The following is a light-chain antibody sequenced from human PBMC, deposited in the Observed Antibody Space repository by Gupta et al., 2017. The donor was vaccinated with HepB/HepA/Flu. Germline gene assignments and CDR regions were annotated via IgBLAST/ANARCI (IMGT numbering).Light chain of an antibody. Sequence: EIVLTQSPATLSLSPGERATLSCRASQSVSNYLAWYQQKPGQAPRLLIYDASARATGIPARFSGRGSGTDFTLPISSLEPEDSAVYYCQQRSNRPPLTFGGGTKLEIK. V-gene: IGKV3-11*01. CDR1: QSVSNY. J-gene: IGKJ4*01. CDR2: DAS. CDR3: QQRSNRPPLT.